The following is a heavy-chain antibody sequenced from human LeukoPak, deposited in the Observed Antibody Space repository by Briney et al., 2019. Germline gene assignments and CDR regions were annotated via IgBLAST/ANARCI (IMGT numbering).Heavy chain of an antibody. CDR1: GYTFTSYY. J-gene: IGHJ4*02. Sequence: GASVKVSCKASGYTFTSYYMHWVRQAPGQGLEWMGIINPSGGSTSYAQKFQGRVTMTTDTSTSTAYMELRSLRSDDTAVYYCASQIYDKTHWGQGTLVTVSS. CDR2: INPSGGST. D-gene: IGHD2/OR15-2a*01. CDR3: ASQIYDKTH. V-gene: IGHV1-46*01.